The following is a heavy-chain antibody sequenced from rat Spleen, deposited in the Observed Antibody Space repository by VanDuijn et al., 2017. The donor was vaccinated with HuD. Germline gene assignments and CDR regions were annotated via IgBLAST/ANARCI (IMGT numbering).Heavy chain of an antibody. J-gene: IGHJ3*01. V-gene: IGHV5-34*01. CDR2: IGSSSGTI. CDR1: GFTFSDYG. D-gene: IGHD1-10*01. CDR3: TTENYWFAY. Sequence: EVQLVESGGGLVQPGRSLKLSCVASGFTFSDYGMNWIRQAPGKGLEWVAYIGSSSGTIYYADTVKGRFTISRDNAKNTLYLQLSSLRSEDTATYDGTTENYWFAYGGQGTLVTVSS.